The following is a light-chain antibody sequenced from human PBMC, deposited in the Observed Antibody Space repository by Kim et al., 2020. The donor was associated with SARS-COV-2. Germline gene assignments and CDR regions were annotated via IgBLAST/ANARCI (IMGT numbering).Light chain of an antibody. J-gene: IGKJ4*01. CDR3: QQRSDWPPLT. V-gene: IGKV3-11*01. CDR1: QSVRSS. Sequence: LSPGERATHSCRASQSVRSSLAWYQQKPGQAPRLLIYGASNRATGIPARFSGWGSGTDFTLTISGLEPEDFAVYYCQQRSDWPPLTFGGGTKLEI. CDR2: GAS.